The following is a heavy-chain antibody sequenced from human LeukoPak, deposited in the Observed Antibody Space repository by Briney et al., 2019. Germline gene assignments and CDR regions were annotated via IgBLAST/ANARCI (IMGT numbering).Heavy chain of an antibody. CDR2: INGGSTHK. CDR1: GFTFSDYN. CDR3: ARESEEGYSSGWYYFDY. Sequence: GGSLRLSCLASGFTFSDYNFNWVRQAPGKGLEWVSSINGGSTHKFYGDSVKGRFIISRDNAKRSLYLEMNSLRAEDTAVYYCARESEEGYSSGWYYFDYWGQGTLVTVSS. D-gene: IGHD6-19*01. J-gene: IGHJ4*02. V-gene: IGHV3-21*01.